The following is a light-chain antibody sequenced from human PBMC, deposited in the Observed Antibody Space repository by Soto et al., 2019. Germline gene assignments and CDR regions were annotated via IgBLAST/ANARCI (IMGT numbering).Light chain of an antibody. CDR2: AAS. J-gene: IGKJ3*01. V-gene: IGKV1-39*01. CDR3: VQSYSTPLT. CDR1: QSISSY. Sequence: DIQMTQSPSSLSASVGDRVTITCRASQSISSYLHWYQQKPGKSTKLLIYAASSLQSGDPSRFRGSGSRTDFCLTIRSLQPEYFATVYCVQSYSTPLTFGPGTKVDI.